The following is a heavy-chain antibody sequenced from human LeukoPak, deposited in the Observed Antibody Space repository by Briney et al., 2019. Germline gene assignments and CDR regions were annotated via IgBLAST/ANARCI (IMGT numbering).Heavy chain of an antibody. J-gene: IGHJ4*02. D-gene: IGHD4-23*01. Sequence: PGGSLRLSCAASGFSFNDYDMXXXRQGKGKGLDWVSXISXXSGTIHYADSVRGRFTXXXXNVKKSLYLYMNNLRAEDTAVYYCVGFGAYGGLWGQGTVVTVSP. CDR3: VGFGAYGGL. CDR2: ISXXSGTI. V-gene: IGHV3-48*01. CDR1: GFSFNDYD.